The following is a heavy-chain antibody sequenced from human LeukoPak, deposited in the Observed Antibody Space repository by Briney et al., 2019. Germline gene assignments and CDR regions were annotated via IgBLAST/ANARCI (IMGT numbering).Heavy chain of an antibody. CDR2: IYSGGST. CDR3: AKDRYSSGWYDYFDY. V-gene: IGHV3-66*01. CDR1: GFTVSSNY. Sequence: GGSLRLSCAASGFTVSSNYMSWVRQAPGKGLEGGSVIYSGGSTYYADSVKGRFTISRDNSKNTLYLQMNSLRAEDTAVYYCAKDRYSSGWYDYFDYWGQGTLVTVSS. D-gene: IGHD6-19*01. J-gene: IGHJ4*02.